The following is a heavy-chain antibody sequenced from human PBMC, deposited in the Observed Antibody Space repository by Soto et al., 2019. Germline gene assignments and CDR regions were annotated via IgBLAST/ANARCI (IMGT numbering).Heavy chain of an antibody. Sequence: SETLSLRCAVYGGSFRGYYWSWIRQPPGKGLEWIGEINHSGSTNYNPSLKSRVTISVDTSKNQFSLKLSSVTAADTAVYYCARGPYYYYYGMDVWGQGTTVT. CDR1: GGSFRGYY. CDR3: ARGPYYYYYGMDV. V-gene: IGHV4-34*01. CDR2: INHSGST. J-gene: IGHJ6*02.